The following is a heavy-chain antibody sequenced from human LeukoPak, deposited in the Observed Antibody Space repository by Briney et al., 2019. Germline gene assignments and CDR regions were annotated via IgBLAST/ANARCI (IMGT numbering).Heavy chain of an antibody. CDR2: IHLSGAPI. D-gene: IGHD6-13*01. V-gene: IGHV3-48*02. CDR3: ARESSYYLDY. CDR1: GFSFSIYR. Sequence: GGSLRLSCAASGFSFSIYRMNWVRQAPGKGPEWIAYIHLSGAPIHYAEPVKGRFSISRDNAKNSLYLQMNSLRDEDTAVYYCARESSYYLDYWAREPWSPSPQ. J-gene: IGHJ4*02.